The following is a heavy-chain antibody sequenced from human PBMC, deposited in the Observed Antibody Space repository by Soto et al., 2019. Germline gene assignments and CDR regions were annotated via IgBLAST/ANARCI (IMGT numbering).Heavy chain of an antibody. V-gene: IGHV3-23*01. CDR2: ISQSGGST. CDR1: GLALSNYP. CDR3: AKGRSDAWYSFDH. Sequence: EVQVLESGGGLVQSGGSLRLSCTMSGLALSNYPMNWLRRAPGKGLEWVSSISQSGGSTYYADSVKGRFTISRDNSRNTLFLQVDSLRAADTAVYYCAKGRSDAWYSFDHWGQGTLVIVSS. D-gene: IGHD2-21*02. J-gene: IGHJ4*02.